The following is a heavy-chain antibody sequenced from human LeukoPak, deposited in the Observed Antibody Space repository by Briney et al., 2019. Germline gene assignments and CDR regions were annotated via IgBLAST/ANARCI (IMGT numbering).Heavy chain of an antibody. CDR1: GGSISSGGYY. CDR3: SQSLRNGRFDY. J-gene: IGHJ4*02. CDR2: IYYSGST. Sequence: PSETLSLTCTVSGGSISSGGYYWSRIRQHPGKGLEWIGYIYYSGSTYYNPSLKSRVTISVDTSKNQFSLKLSSVTAADTAVYYCSQSLRNGRFDYWGQGTLVTVSS. D-gene: IGHD2-8*01. V-gene: IGHV4-31*03.